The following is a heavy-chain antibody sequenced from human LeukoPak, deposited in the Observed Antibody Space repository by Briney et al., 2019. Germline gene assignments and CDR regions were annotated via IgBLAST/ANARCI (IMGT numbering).Heavy chain of an antibody. V-gene: IGHV1-8*01. D-gene: IGHD2-8*02. Sequence: ASVKVSCKASGYTFTNHHINWVRQAAGQGLGWMGWMNPGTGNTVYAQKFQGRVTMTWDTSISTAYMELGSLRSEDTALYYCARDYGVVYAIHWFDPWGQGTLVTVSS. J-gene: IGHJ5*02. CDR3: ARDYGVVYAIHWFDP. CDR1: GYTFTNHH. CDR2: MNPGTGNT.